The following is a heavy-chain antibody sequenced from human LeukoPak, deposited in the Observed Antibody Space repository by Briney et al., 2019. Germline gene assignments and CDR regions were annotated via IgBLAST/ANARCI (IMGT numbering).Heavy chain of an antibody. V-gene: IGHV3-23*01. J-gene: IGHJ5*02. CDR2: IFPSGGAI. CDR3: VTYRQVMLPFEA. CDR1: GFTFSTFA. Sequence: GGSLRFSCAASGFTFSTFAMLWLRQPRGKGLEGVSSIFPSGGAIHYAVSVRGRFTISRDNSKSTLSLQMNSLRAEDTAIYYCVTYRQVMLPFEAWGQGTLVTVSS. D-gene: IGHD5-18*01.